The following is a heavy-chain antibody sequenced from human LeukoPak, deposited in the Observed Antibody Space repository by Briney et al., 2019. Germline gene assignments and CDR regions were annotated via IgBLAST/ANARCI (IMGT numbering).Heavy chain of an antibody. CDR2: IIPIFGTA. D-gene: IGHD2-21*02. CDR3: ARDAYCGGDCYLSVWFDP. CDR1: GGTFSSYA. J-gene: IGHJ5*02. V-gene: IGHV1-69*13. Sequence: ASVKVSCKASGGTFSSYAISWVRQAPGQGLEWMGGIIPIFGTANYAQKFQGRVTITADESTSTAYMELSSLRSEDTAVYYCARDAYCGGDCYLSVWFDPWAREPWSPSPQ.